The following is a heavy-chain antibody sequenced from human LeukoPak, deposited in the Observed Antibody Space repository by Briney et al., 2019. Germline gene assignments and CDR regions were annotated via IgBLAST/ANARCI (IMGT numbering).Heavy chain of an antibody. D-gene: IGHD2-15*01. V-gene: IGHV3-30*03. CDR3: ARGRVGYCSGGSCQLQDPYFDY. Sequence: GGSLRLSCAASGFTFSSYGMHWARQAPGKGLEWVAVISYDGSNKYYADSVKGRFTISRDNSKNTLYLQMNSLRAEDTAVYYCARGRVGYCSGGSCQLQDPYFDYWGQGTLVTVSS. CDR2: ISYDGSNK. J-gene: IGHJ4*02. CDR1: GFTFSSYG.